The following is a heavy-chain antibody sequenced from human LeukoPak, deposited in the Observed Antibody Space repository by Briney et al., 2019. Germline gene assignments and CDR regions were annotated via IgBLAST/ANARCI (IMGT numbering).Heavy chain of an antibody. Sequence: HPGGSLRLSCAASGFTVSSNYMSWVRQAPGKGLEWVSVIYSGGSTYYADSVKGRFTISRDNSKNTLYLQMNSLRAEDTAVYYCARVLLNAFDIWGQGTMVTVSS. CDR1: GFTVSSNY. CDR2: IYSGGST. CDR3: ARVLLNAFDI. D-gene: IGHD3-9*01. J-gene: IGHJ3*02. V-gene: IGHV3-53*01.